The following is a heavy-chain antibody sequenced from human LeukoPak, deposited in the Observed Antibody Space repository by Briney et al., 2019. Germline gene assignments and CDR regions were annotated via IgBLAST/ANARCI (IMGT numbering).Heavy chain of an antibody. CDR3: ARSPFSGILDY. CDR2: IYYSGST. V-gene: IGHV4-59*01. CDR1: GGSISSYY. D-gene: IGHD3-9*01. J-gene: IGHJ4*02. Sequence: PSETLSLTCTVSGGSISSYYWSWTPHPPGKGLEWIGYIYYSGSTNYNPSLKSRVTISVDTSKNQFSLKLSSVTAADTAVYYCARSPFSGILDYWGQGTLVTVSS.